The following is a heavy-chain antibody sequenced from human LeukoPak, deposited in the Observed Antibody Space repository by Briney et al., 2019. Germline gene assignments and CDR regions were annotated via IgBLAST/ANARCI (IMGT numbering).Heavy chain of an antibody. V-gene: IGHV4-59*01. J-gene: IGHJ3*02. CDR2: IYYSGST. CDR1: GGSISSYY. CDR3: ASNKDPDAFDI. D-gene: IGHD2/OR15-2a*01. Sequence: SETLSLTCTVSGGSISSYYWSWLRQPPGKGLEWIGYIYYSGSTNYNPSLKSRVTISVDTSKNQFSLKLSSVTAADTAVYYCASNKDPDAFDIWGQGTMVTVSS.